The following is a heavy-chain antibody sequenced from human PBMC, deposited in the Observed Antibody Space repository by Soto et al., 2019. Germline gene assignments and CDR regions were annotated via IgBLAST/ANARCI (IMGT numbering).Heavy chain of an antibody. CDR1: GFTFSNAW. CDR3: TTDRSIAAAFDI. D-gene: IGHD6-6*01. Sequence: GGSLRLSCAASGFTFSNAWMSWVRQAPGKGLEWVGRIKSKTDGGTKDYAAPVKGRFTISRDDSKNTLYLQMNSLKTEDTAVYYCTTDRSIAAAFDIWGQGTMVTVSS. CDR2: IKSKTDGGTK. V-gene: IGHV3-15*01. J-gene: IGHJ3*02.